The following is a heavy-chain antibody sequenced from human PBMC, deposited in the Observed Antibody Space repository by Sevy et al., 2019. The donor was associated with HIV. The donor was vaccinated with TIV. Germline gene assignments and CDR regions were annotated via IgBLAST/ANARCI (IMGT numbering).Heavy chain of an antibody. CDR2: IKQDGRVK. J-gene: IGHJ3*01. CDR1: GFTFSSYW. V-gene: IGHV3-7*03. Sequence: GGSLRLSCVASSGFTFSSYWMSWVRQAPRKGLAWVANIKQDGRVKYYVDSVRGRFAISRDNAKNSLYLQMNTLRADDTALYYCARGTYYYDSGGYYHDAFDLWGQGTMVTVSS. D-gene: IGHD3-22*01. CDR3: ARGTYYYDSGGYYHDAFDL.